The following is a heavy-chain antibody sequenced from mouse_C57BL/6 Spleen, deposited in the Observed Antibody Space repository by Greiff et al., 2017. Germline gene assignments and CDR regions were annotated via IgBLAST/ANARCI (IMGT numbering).Heavy chain of an antibody. D-gene: IGHD2-5*01. CDR1: GYTFTSYW. V-gene: IGHV1-74*01. J-gene: IGHJ3*01. Sequence: VQLQQPGAELVKPGASVKVSCKASGYTFTSYWMHWVKQRPGQGLAWIGRIHPSDSDTKYNQKFKGKATLTVDKSSSTAYMQLSRLTSEDSAVDYGAVYYSNYLFAYWGQGTLVTVSA. CDR3: AVYYSNYLFAY. CDR2: IHPSDSDT.